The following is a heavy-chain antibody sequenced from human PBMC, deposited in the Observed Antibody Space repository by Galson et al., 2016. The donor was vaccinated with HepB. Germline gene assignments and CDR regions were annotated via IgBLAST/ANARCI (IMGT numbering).Heavy chain of an antibody. CDR2: INSDGSDT. J-gene: IGHJ4*02. CDR3: ARGRLPTSYRGLAY. Sequence: SLRLSCATSGFTYSTYWMHWVRQTPGKGLVWVSLINSDGSDTNYADSVKGRFTISRDNAKNTLYLQMNSLRVEDTAVYYCARGRLPTSYRGLAYWGQGTLVTVSS. CDR1: GFTYSTYW. V-gene: IGHV3-74*01. D-gene: IGHD2-21*02.